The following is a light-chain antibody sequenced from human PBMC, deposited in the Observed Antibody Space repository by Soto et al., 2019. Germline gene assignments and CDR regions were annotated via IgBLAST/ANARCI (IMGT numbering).Light chain of an antibody. CDR2: SNN. J-gene: IGLJ2*01. CDR3: CSYAGSYTLV. CDR1: RSNIGSNT. Sequence: QSVLTQPPSASGTPGQRVTISCSGTRSNIGSNTVNWYQQLPGTAPKLLLYSNNQRPSGVPDRFSGSKSGNTASLIISGLQTEDEADYYCCSYAGSYTLVFGGGTKLTVL. V-gene: IGLV1-44*01.